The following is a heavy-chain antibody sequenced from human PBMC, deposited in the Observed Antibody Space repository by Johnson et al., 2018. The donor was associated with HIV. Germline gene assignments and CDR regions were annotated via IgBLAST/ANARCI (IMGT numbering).Heavy chain of an antibody. Sequence: QMLLVESGGGVVQPGRSLRLSCAASGFTFSSYAMHWVRQAPGKGLEWVAVISYDGSNKYYADSVKGRFTISRDNSKNTLYLQMNSLRVEDTAVYYCARLGANSLGGAFDIWGQGTMVTVSS. CDR1: GFTFSSYA. J-gene: IGHJ3*02. CDR2: ISYDGSNK. V-gene: IGHV3-30*14. CDR3: ARLGANSLGGAFDI. D-gene: IGHD4-23*01.